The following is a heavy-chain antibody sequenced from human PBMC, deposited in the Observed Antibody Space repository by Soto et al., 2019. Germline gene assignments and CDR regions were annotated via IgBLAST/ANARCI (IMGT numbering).Heavy chain of an antibody. J-gene: IGHJ6*02. V-gene: IGHV3-33*01. D-gene: IGHD1-7*01. CDR1: GFTFSSYG. Sequence: GGSLRLSCAASGFTFSSYGMHWVRQAPGKGLEWVAVIWYDGSNKYYADSVKGRFTIPRDNSKNTLYLQMNSLRAEDTAVYYCARVGTGVTYYYYGMDVWGQGTTVTVSS. CDR2: IWYDGSNK. CDR3: ARVGTGVTYYYYGMDV.